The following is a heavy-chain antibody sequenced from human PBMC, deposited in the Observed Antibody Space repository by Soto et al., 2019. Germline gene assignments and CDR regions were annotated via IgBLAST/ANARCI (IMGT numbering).Heavy chain of an antibody. Sequence: SVKVSCKASGGTFSSYTISWVRQAPGQGLEWMGRIIPILGIANYAQKFQGRVTITADKSTSTAYMELSSLRSEDTAVYYCARHSTTPPGAFDIWGQGTMVTVSS. CDR3: ARHSTTPPGAFDI. V-gene: IGHV1-69*02. CDR1: GGTFSSYT. D-gene: IGHD1-7*01. J-gene: IGHJ3*02. CDR2: IIPILGIA.